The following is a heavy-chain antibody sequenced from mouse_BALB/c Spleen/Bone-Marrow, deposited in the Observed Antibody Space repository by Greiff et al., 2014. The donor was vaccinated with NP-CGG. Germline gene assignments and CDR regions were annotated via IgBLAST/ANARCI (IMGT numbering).Heavy chain of an antibody. CDR2: IDPANGNT. J-gene: IGHJ3*01. D-gene: IGHD1-1*01. Sequence: VQLQQSGAELVKPGASVKLSCTASGFNIKDTYMHWVKQRPEQGLEWIGRIDPANGNTKYDPKFQGKATITADTSSNTAYLQLSSLTSEDTAVYYCASYCYGSSYGFAYWGQGTLVTVSA. V-gene: IGHV14-3*02. CDR1: GFNIKDTY. CDR3: ASYCYGSSYGFAY.